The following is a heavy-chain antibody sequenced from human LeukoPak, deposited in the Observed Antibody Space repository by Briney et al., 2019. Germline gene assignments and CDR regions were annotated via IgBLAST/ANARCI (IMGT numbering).Heavy chain of an antibody. CDR1: GFTFSRYW. CDR3: ARENVYDFWSGYYYYYYYMDV. Sequence: GRSLRLSCAASGFTFSRYWMSWVRQAPGKGLEWVANIKPDGSEKYYVDSVKGRFTISRDNAKNSLYLQMNSLRAEDTAVYYCARENVYDFWSGYYYYYYYMDVWGKGTTVTVSS. D-gene: IGHD3-3*01. J-gene: IGHJ6*03. CDR2: IKPDGSEK. V-gene: IGHV3-7*01.